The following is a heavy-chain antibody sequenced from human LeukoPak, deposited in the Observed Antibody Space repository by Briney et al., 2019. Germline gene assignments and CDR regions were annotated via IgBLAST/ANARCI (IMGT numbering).Heavy chain of an antibody. CDR2: IYYGGST. J-gene: IGHJ4*02. CDR3: ARTYNSGSQVLAY. V-gene: IGHV4-59*08. D-gene: IGHD6-19*01. Sequence: SETLSLTCTVSGGSISSYYWSWIRQPPGKGLEWIGYIYYGGSTNYNPSLKSRVTISVDTSKNQFSLKLSSVTAADTAVYYCARTYNSGSQVLAYWGQGTLVTVSS. CDR1: GGSISSYY.